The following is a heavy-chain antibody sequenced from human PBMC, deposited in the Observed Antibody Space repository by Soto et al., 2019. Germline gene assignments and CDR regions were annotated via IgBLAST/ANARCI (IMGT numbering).Heavy chain of an antibody. CDR3: ARAEAAGTYYYYGMDV. CDR2: INPSGGST. CDR1: GYSFTSYY. D-gene: IGHD6-13*01. J-gene: IGHJ6*02. V-gene: IGHV1-46*01. Sequence: XSVKVACTASGYSFTSYYMHWVRQAPGQGLEWMGIINPSGGSTSYAQKFQCRVTMTRDTSTSTVYMELSSLRPEDTAVYYCARAEAAGTYYYYGMDVWGQGTTVTVSS.